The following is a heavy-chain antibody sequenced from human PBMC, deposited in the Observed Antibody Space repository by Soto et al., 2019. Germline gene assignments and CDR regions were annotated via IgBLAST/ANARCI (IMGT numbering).Heavy chain of an antibody. J-gene: IGHJ3*02. D-gene: IGHD6-13*01. CDR1: GGSISSYY. Sequence: SETLSLTCTVSGGSISSYYWSWIRQPPGKGLEWIGYIYYSGSTNYNPSLKSRVTISVDTSKNQFSLKLSSVTAADTAVYYCARGGGTSAAGNFDIWGQGTMVTVSS. CDR3: ARGGGTSAAGNFDI. V-gene: IGHV4-59*01. CDR2: IYYSGST.